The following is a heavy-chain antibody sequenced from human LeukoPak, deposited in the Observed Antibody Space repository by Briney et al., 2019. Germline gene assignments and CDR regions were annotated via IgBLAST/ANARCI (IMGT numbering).Heavy chain of an antibody. J-gene: IGHJ4*02. CDR2: VFYSGTT. CDR1: GGSFSGCS. CDR3: ARLDSGDYFFDY. Sequence: SETLSLTCAVYGGSFSGCSWSWIRQPPGKGLEWLGTVFYSGTTYYNPSLKSRVTISVDTSKNQFSLGLRSVTAADTAVYYCARLDSGDYFFDYWGQGTLVTVSS. V-gene: IGHV4-34*12. D-gene: IGHD4-17*01.